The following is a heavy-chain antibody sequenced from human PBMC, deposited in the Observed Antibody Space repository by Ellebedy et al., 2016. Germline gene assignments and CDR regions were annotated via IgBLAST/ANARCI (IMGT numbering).Heavy chain of an antibody. D-gene: IGHD6-19*01. J-gene: IGHJ6*02. CDR3: ASRALAVAGTDPPRDYYYAMDV. CDR1: GFTFSSFA. CDR2: ISSTGTYI. V-gene: IGHV3-21*01. Sequence: GGSLRLSCAASGFTFSSFAMNWVRQAPGKGLEWVSSISSTGTYIYYADSVKGRFTISRDNSKKSLYLQMNRLRTEDTAVYYCASRALAVAGTDPPRDYYYAMDVWGQGTAVSVSS.